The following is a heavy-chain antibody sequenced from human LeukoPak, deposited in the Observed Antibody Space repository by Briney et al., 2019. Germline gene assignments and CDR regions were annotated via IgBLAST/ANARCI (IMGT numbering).Heavy chain of an antibody. D-gene: IGHD6-13*01. CDR1: GFTFSSYS. CDR3: ARDGYSGRLYDY. Sequence: PGGSMRLSCAASGFTFSSYSMNWVRQAPGKGLEWVSSISSSSSYIYYADSVKGRFTISRDNAKNSLYLQMNSLRAEDTAVYYCARDGYSGRLYDYWGQGTLVTVSS. CDR2: ISSSSSYI. J-gene: IGHJ4*02. V-gene: IGHV3-21*01.